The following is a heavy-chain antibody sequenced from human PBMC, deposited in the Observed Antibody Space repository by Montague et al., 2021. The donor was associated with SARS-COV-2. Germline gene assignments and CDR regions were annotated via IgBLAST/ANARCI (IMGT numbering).Heavy chain of an antibody. Sequence: SETLSLTCTVSGGSISSYYWSWIRQPPGKGLEWIGYIYYSGSTNYNPSLKSRVTISVDTSKNQFPLKLTSVAAADTAVYYCARLRDGVVPSPILGVGPYYSYYYMDVWGRGTTVTVSS. CDR2: IYYSGST. V-gene: IGHV4-59*12. CDR3: ARLRDGVVPSPILGVGPYYSYYYMDV. CDR1: GGSISSYY. D-gene: IGHD3-10*01. J-gene: IGHJ6*03.